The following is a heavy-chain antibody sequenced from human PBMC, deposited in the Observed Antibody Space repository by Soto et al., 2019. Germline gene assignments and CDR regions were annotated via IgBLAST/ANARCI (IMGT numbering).Heavy chain of an antibody. CDR1: GYTFTSYG. D-gene: IGHD3-10*01. J-gene: IGHJ4*02. CDR2: INVYNGNT. CDR3: ARDTSRGEYDY. V-gene: IGHV1-18*01. Sequence: QVQLVQSGAEVKKPGASVKVSCKASGYTFTSYGISWVRQAPGQGLEWMGWINVYNGNTNYAQKHQXXVTMTTDTSTSPAYLDLRSLRSDDTAVYFCARDTSRGEYDYWGQGTLVTVSS.